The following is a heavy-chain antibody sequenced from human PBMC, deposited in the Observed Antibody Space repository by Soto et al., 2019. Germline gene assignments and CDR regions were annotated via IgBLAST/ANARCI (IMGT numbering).Heavy chain of an antibody. D-gene: IGHD2-21*02. J-gene: IGHJ6*02. V-gene: IGHV1-8*01. CDR3: ARPMTLERTYGMDV. CDR1: GYTFTSYD. Sequence: QVQLVQSGAEVKKPGASVKVSCKASGYTFTSYDINWVRQATGQGLEWMGWMNPNSGNTGYAQKFQGRVTMTRNTSISTAYMELSSLRSEDTAVYYCARPMTLERTYGMDVWGQGTTVTVSS. CDR2: MNPNSGNT.